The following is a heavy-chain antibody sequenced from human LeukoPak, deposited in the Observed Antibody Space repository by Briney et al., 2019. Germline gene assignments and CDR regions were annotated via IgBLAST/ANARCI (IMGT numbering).Heavy chain of an antibody. Sequence: GGSLRLSCEASGFTFSSFGMHWVHQAPGRGLEWVAVIYYDGSETYYGDSVKGRFTISRDNPKNTLYLQMNSLRPEDTGVYYCASVHCSGGSCYRYLYFYYMDVWGKGTTVTVSS. J-gene: IGHJ6*03. CDR3: ASVHCSGGSCYRYLYFYYMDV. CDR1: GFTFSSFG. CDR2: IYYDGSET. V-gene: IGHV3-33*03. D-gene: IGHD2-15*01.